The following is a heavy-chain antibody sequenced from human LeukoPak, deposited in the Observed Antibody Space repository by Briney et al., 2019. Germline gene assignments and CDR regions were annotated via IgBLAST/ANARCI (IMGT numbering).Heavy chain of an antibody. J-gene: IGHJ3*02. D-gene: IGHD5-18*01. V-gene: IGHV3-21*01. CDR2: ISGGGHST. CDR1: GFIFNYYA. Sequence: PGGSLRLSCAASGFIFNYYAMNWVRQAPGKGLEWVSAISGGGHSTYYADSVKGRFTIFRDNAKNSLYLQMSSLRAEDTAVYYCARGAYSYPLNAFDIWGQGTMVIVSS. CDR3: ARGAYSYPLNAFDI.